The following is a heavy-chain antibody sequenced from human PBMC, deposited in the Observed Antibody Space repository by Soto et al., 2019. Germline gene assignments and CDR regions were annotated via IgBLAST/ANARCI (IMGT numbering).Heavy chain of an antibody. V-gene: IGHV4-4*02. CDR2: IYRSEST. Sequence: PSETLSLTCAVSSGSISSGNWCSCVRQPPGQGLEWIGEIYRSESTNYNPSLKSRVSISVDKSKSQFSLTLNSVTAADTAVYYCATSPGGYDDFHYWGQGTQVTVSS. CDR3: ATSPGGYDDFHY. J-gene: IGHJ4*02. D-gene: IGHD5-12*01. CDR1: SGSISSGNW.